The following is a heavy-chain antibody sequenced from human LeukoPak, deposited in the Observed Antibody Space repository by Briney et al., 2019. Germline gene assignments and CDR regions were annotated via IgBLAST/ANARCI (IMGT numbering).Heavy chain of an antibody. CDR1: GYTFTSYY. CDR2: INPSGGST. V-gene: IGHV1-46*01. D-gene: IGHD3-22*01. CDR3: ARKGAYYYDSSGYTDPYDY. J-gene: IGHJ4*02. Sequence: ASVKVSCKASGYTFTSYYMHWVRQAPGQGLEWMGIINPSGGSTSYAQKFQGRVTMTRDTSTSTVYMELSSLRSEDTAVYYCARKGAYYYDSSGYTDPYDYWGQGTLVTVSS.